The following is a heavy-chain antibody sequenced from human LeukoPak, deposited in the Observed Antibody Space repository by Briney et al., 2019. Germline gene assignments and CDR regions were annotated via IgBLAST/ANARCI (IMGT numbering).Heavy chain of an antibody. CDR3: ARAGVVAYHLYYFHLDV. D-gene: IGHD3-3*01. Sequence: PSETLSLTCAVSGGSFSGYYWSWIRQAPGKGLEWIGEINHTGSTNYNPSLKSRVTTSTDTSKNHISLKLTSVTAADTAMYCCARAGVVAYHLYYFHLDVWGNGTTVTVSS. V-gene: IGHV4-34*01. CDR2: INHTGST. CDR1: GGSFSGYY. J-gene: IGHJ6*03.